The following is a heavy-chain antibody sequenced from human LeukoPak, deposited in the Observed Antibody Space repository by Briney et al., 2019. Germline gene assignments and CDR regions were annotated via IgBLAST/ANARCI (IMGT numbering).Heavy chain of an antibody. CDR3: ARLPDVSGWPFDY. CDR1: DDSISRDF. J-gene: IGHJ4*02. V-gene: IGHV4-59*01. Sequence: SETLSLTCTASDDSISRDFWTWIRHPPGKGLEWIGYIRYSGRTEYKPSLKSRVTISIQTSKNQFSLKLTSVTAADTAIYYCARLPDVSGWPFDYWGQGILVTVSS. CDR2: IRYSGRT. D-gene: IGHD6-19*01.